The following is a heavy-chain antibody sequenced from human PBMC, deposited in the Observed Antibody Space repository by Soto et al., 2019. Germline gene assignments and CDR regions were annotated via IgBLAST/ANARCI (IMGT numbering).Heavy chain of an antibody. Sequence: QVQLVQSGAEVKKPGASVKVSCKTSGYTFSSYGISWVRQAPGQGLEWMGWISAYNGNTNYAQKLQGRVTMTTDTXTXXAYMELRSLRSDDTAVYYCARVLARGSGYYYWFDPWGQGTLVTVSS. CDR1: GYTFSSYG. CDR3: ARVLARGSGYYYWFDP. V-gene: IGHV1-18*01. CDR2: ISAYNGNT. D-gene: IGHD3-22*01. J-gene: IGHJ5*02.